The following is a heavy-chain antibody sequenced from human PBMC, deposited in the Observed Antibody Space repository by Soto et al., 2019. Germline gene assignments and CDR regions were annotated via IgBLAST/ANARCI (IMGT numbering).Heavy chain of an antibody. CDR2: VYYSGST. J-gene: IGHJ4*02. V-gene: IGHV4-59*08. CDR1: GGCISDYY. CDR3: ARQAID. Sequence: QVQLQESGPGLVKPSETLSLTCTVSGGCISDYYWSWYRQAPGKGLDWIGYVYYSGSTNYNPSLQSRVTMSVDTSKNQFSLKLSSVTAADTAVYYCARQAIDWGQGTLVTVSS.